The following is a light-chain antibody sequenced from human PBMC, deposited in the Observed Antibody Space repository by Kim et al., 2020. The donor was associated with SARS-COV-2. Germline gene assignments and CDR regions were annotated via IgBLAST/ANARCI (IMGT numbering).Light chain of an antibody. J-gene: IGLJ1*01. CDR3: QAYDTGLRGAV. Sequence: MVTIYCPGSSSNIGAGYELNRYQLLQRTAPTLLIYGNTHRPSGVPDRFSGSKSGSSVSLTITGLQPEDEADYYCQAYDTGLRGAVFGTGTQVTVL. CDR2: GNT. V-gene: IGLV1-40*01. CDR1: SSNIGAGYE.